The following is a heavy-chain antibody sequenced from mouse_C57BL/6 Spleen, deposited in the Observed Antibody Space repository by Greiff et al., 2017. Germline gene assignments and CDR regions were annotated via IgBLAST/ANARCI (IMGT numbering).Heavy chain of an antibody. D-gene: IGHD1-1*01. CDR2: IYPRNGDT. V-gene: IGHV1-12*01. CDR1: GEKGKREK. CDR3: ARSYYGSSYPFAY. J-gene: IGHJ3*01. Sequence: LQQSGAELGRYGASVKMSWKAGGEKGKREKEEGGEGAGRGGLGRVGAIYPRNGDTSYNQKFKGKATLTVDKSSSTAEMQLSSLTSEDSAVYFCARSYYGSSYPFAYWGQGTLVTVSA.